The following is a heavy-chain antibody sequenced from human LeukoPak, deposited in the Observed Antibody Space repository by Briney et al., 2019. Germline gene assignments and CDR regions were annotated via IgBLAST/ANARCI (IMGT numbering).Heavy chain of an antibody. V-gene: IGHV1-24*01. Sequence: ASVKVSCEVSGYTLTELSMHWVRQAPGKGLEWMGGFDPEGGETIYAQKFQGRVTMTEDTSTDTAYMELSSLRSEDTAVYYCASGFSDSSGYYYHWGQGTLVTVSS. D-gene: IGHD3-22*01. J-gene: IGHJ5*02. CDR3: ASGFSDSSGYYYH. CDR2: FDPEGGET. CDR1: GYTLTELS.